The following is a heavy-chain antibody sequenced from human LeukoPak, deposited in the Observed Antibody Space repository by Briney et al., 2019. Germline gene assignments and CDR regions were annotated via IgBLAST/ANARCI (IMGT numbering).Heavy chain of an antibody. V-gene: IGHV3-21*01. D-gene: IGHD6-19*01. CDR1: GFTFDDYA. J-gene: IGHJ4*02. CDR3: ARDPGIAVAGTPRGDY. CDR2: ISSSSSYI. Sequence: GGSLRLSCAASGFTFDDYAMHWVRQAPGKGLEWVSSISSSSSYIYYADSVKGRFTISRDNAKNSLYLQMNSLRAEDTAVYYCARDPGIAVAGTPRGDYWGQGTLVTVSS.